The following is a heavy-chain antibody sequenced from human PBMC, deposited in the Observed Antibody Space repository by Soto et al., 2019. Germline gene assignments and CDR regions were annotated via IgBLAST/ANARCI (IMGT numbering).Heavy chain of an antibody. J-gene: IGHJ3*02. Sequence: SETLSLTCTVSGGSISSSSYYWGWIRQPPGKGLEWIGSIYYSGSTYYNPSPKSRVTISVNTSKNQFSLKLSSVTAADTAVYYCARPVTGDSPDAFDIWGQGTMVTVSS. CDR2: IYYSGST. D-gene: IGHD7-27*01. V-gene: IGHV4-39*01. CDR1: GGSISSSSYY. CDR3: ARPVTGDSPDAFDI.